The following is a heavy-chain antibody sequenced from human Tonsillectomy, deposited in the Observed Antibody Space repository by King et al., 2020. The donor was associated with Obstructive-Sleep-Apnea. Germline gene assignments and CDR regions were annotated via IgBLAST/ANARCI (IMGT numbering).Heavy chain of an antibody. D-gene: IGHD1-1*01. CDR1: GISFSNYW. CDR2: IKKDGSEG. V-gene: IGHV3-7*01. CDR3: ALITGSDY. J-gene: IGHJ4*02. Sequence: EVQLVESGGGLVQPGGSLRLSCTVSGISFSNYWMSWVRQAPGKGLEWVANIKKDGSEGYYVDAVKGRFTISRDNAKNSLFLQMNSLRGEDTAVYFCALITGSDYWGQGTMVTVSS.